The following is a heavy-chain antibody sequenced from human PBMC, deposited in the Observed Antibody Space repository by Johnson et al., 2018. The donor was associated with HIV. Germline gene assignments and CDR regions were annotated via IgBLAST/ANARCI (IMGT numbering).Heavy chain of an antibody. J-gene: IGHJ3*02. D-gene: IGHD6-13*01. CDR1: GFNVSSNY. CDR2: IYSGGTT. V-gene: IGHV3-66*01. Sequence: VQLVESGGGLVQPGGSLRLSCAASGFNVSSNYMSWVRQAPGKGLEWVSVIYSGGTTYYADSVKGRFTISRDNSKNTLYLQMNSLRAEDTAVYYCARASRSWYFAFDIWGQGTMVTVSS. CDR3: ARASRSWYFAFDI.